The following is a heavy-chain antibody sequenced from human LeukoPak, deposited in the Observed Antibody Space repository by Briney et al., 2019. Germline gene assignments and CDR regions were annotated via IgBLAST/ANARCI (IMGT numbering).Heavy chain of an antibody. V-gene: IGHV3-33*01. Sequence: GRSLRLSCAASGFTFSSYGMHWVRQAPGKGLEWVAVIWYDGSNKYYADSVKGRFTISRDNSKNTLYLQMNSLRAEDMAVYYCAREVGYCSGGSCPTDYWGQGTLVTVSS. J-gene: IGHJ4*02. CDR1: GFTFSSYG. D-gene: IGHD2-15*01. CDR2: IWYDGSNK. CDR3: AREVGYCSGGSCPTDY.